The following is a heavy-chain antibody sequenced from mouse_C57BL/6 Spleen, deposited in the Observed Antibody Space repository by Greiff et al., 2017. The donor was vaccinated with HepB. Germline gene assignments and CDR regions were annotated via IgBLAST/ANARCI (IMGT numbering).Heavy chain of an antibody. V-gene: IGHV1-69*01. J-gene: IGHJ3*01. Sequence: VQLQQSGAELVMPGASVKLSCKASGYTFTSYWMHWVKQRPGQGLEWIGEIDPSDSYTNYNQKFKGKSTLTVDKSSSTAYMQLSSLTSEDSAVYYCARTYYKRAWFAYWGQGTLVTVSA. CDR1: GYTFTSYW. CDR2: IDPSDSYT. CDR3: ARTYYKRAWFAY. D-gene: IGHD2-12*01.